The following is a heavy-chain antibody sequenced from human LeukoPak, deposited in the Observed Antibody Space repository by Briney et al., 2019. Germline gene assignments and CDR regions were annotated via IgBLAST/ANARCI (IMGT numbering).Heavy chain of an antibody. CDR1: GYTFTNYG. Sequence: ASVKVSCKASGYTFTNYGISWVRQAPGQGLEWMGGIIPIFGTANYAQKFQGRVTITADKSTSTAYMELSSLRSEDTAVYYCARGRSGDAFDIWGQGTMVTVSS. CDR3: ARGRSGDAFDI. V-gene: IGHV1-69*06. CDR2: IIPIFGTA. D-gene: IGHD2-15*01. J-gene: IGHJ3*02.